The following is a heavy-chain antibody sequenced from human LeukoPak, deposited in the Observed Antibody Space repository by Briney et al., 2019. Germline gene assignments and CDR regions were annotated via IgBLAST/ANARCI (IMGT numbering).Heavy chain of an antibody. J-gene: IGHJ3*02. D-gene: IGHD4-23*01. Sequence: ASVKVSCKASAYSFSTHDINWVRQATGQGLEWMGWMNPDSGNTGYAQKFQGRVTITRNTSISTAYMELSSLKSDDTAVYYCARRLGLRWDLQAFDIWGQGTMVTVSS. CDR1: AYSFSTHD. CDR2: MNPDSGNT. V-gene: IGHV1-8*03. CDR3: ARRLGLRWDLQAFDI.